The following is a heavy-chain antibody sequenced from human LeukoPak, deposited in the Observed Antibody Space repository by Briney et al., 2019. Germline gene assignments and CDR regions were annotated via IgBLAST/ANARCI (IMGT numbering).Heavy chain of an antibody. CDR1: GFTFSNHA. CDR3: AKLYDSSGYSLFDN. J-gene: IGHJ3*02. D-gene: IGHD3-22*01. CDR2: ISGSGGST. V-gene: IGHV3-23*01. Sequence: GGSVRVSCAASGFTFSNHAMSWVRQAPGKGLEWVGAISGSGGSTYYADYVKGRFTISRDNSKNTLYLQMNSLRAEDTAVYYCAKLYDSSGYSLFDNWGQGTMVTVSS.